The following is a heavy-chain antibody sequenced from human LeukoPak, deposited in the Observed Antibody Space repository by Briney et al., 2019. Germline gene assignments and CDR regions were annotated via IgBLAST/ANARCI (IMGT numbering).Heavy chain of an antibody. J-gene: IGHJ4*02. Sequence: PGGSLRLSCAASGFTFSSYGMHWVRQAPGKGLEWVAVIWYDGSNKYYADSVKGRFTISRDNSKNTLYLQMNSLRAEDTAVYYCAREAMITFGGVIVPSRGYYFDYWGQGTLVTVSS. V-gene: IGHV3-33*01. CDR1: GFTFSSYG. CDR2: IWYDGSNK. D-gene: IGHD3-16*02. CDR3: AREAMITFGGVIVPSRGYYFDY.